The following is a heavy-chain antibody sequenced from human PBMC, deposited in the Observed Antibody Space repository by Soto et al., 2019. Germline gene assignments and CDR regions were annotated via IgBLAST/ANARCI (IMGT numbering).Heavy chain of an antibody. V-gene: IGHV4-31*03. J-gene: IGHJ5*02. CDR3: ARTDIVLLNNWFDP. Sequence: QVQLQESGPGLVKPSRTLSLTCTVSGGSISSGGYYWSWIRQHPGKGLEWIGYIYYSGSTYYNPSLKSRVTISVDTSKNQFSLKLSSVTAADTAVYYCARTDIVLLNNWFDPWGQGTLVTVSS. D-gene: IGHD2-15*01. CDR1: GGSISSGGYY. CDR2: IYYSGST.